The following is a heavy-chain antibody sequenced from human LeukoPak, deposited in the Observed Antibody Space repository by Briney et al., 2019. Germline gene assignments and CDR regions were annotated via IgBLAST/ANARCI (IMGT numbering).Heavy chain of an antibody. CDR2: ISAYNGNT. V-gene: IGHV1-18*01. J-gene: IGHJ4*02. Sequence: ASVKVSCKASGYTFTSYGISWVRQAPGQGLEWMGWISAYNGNTNYARKLQGRVTMTTDTSTSTAYMELRSLGSDDTAVYYCAVTALTLPFDYWGQGTLVTVSS. CDR3: AVTALTLPFDY. D-gene: IGHD2-21*02. CDR1: GYTFTSYG.